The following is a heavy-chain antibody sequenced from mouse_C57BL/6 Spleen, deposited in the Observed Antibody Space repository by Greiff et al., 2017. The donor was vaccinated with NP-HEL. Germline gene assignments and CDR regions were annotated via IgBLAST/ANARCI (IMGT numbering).Heavy chain of an antibody. V-gene: IGHV1-82*01. J-gene: IGHJ2*01. CDR3: ASGYYGSSPFDY. D-gene: IGHD1-1*01. Sequence: QVQLKESGPELVKPGASVKISCKASGYAFSSSWMNWVKQRPGKGLEWIGRIYPGDGDTNYNGKFKGKATLTADKSSSTAYMQLSSLTSEDSAVYFCASGYYGSSPFDYWGQGTTLTVSS. CDR1: GYAFSSSW. CDR2: IYPGDGDT.